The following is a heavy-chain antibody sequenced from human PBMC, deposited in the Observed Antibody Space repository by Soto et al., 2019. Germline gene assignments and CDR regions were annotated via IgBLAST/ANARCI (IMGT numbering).Heavy chain of an antibody. CDR2: ISAYNGNT. V-gene: IGHV1-18*01. J-gene: IGHJ5*02. CDR3: ARDKRFWFDP. Sequence: ASVNVYCKTSGYTFTGYGISWVRQAPGQGLEWMGWISAYNGNTNYAQKLQGRVTMTTDTSTSTAYMELRSLRSDDTAVYYCARDKRFWFDPWGQGTLVTVSS. D-gene: IGHD3-3*01. CDR1: GYTFTGYG.